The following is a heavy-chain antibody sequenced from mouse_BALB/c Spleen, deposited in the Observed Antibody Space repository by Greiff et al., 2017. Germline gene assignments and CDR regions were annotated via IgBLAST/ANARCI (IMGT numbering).Heavy chain of an antibody. CDR2: ISSGSSTI. V-gene: IGHV5-17*02. J-gene: IGHJ3*01. D-gene: IGHD2-1*01. CDR3: ARGGNYPFY. Sequence: EVKLMESGGGLVQPGGSRKLSCAASGFTFSSFGMHWVRQAPEKGLEWVAYISSGSSTIYYADTVKGRFTISRDNPKNTLFLQMTSLRSEDTAMYYCARGGNYPFYWGQGTLVTVSA. CDR1: GFTFSSFG.